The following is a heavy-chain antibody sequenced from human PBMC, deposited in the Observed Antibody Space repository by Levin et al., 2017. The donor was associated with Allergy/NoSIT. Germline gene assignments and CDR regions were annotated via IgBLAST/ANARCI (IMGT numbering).Heavy chain of an antibody. Sequence: ASVKVSCKASGYTFTSYYMHWVRQAPGQGLEWMGIVNPGGGITSYAQRFQGRVTMTGDTSTSTVYMELSSLRSEDTAVYYCARRSLPDYYYGLDVWGQGTTVTVSS. CDR3: ARRSLPDYYYGLDV. V-gene: IGHV1-46*01. J-gene: IGHJ6*02. CDR1: GYTFTSYY. CDR2: VNPGGGIT.